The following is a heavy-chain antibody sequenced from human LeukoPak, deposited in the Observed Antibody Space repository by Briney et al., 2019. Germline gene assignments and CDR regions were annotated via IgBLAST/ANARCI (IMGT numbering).Heavy chain of an antibody. CDR1: GFSFSDTN. Sequence: GDSLTLSCAASGFSFSDTNMNWVRQTPGKGLEWVVVISHDGSNNNYTDSVKGRFTISRDNSKNTLYLQMNSLRPEDTAVYYCAKVRVGTAHFDYWGQGTLVTVSS. CDR3: AKVRVGTAHFDY. D-gene: IGHD2-15*01. V-gene: IGHV3-30*18. CDR2: ISHDGSNN. J-gene: IGHJ4*02.